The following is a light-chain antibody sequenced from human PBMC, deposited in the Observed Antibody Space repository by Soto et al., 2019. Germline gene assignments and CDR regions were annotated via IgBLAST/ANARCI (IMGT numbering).Light chain of an antibody. J-gene: IGLJ2*01. CDR1: SSDVGGYNY. V-gene: IGLV2-14*03. CDR3: SSYTSSSTLEV. Sequence: QPVLTQPASVSGSPGQSITISCTGTSSDVGGYNYVSWYQQHPGKAPKLMIYDVTNRPSGVSDRFSGSKFGNTASLTISGLQAEDEADYYCSSYTSSSTLEVFGGGTKLTVL. CDR2: DVT.